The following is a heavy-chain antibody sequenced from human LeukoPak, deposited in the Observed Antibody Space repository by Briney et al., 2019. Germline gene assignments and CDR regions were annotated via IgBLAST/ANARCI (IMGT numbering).Heavy chain of an antibody. CDR1: GGSISNYY. J-gene: IGHJ4*02. V-gene: IGHV4-59*01. Sequence: SETLSLTCTVSGGSISNYYWSWIRQPPGKGLEWIGYIYSSGSTNYNPSLKSRVTISVDTSKNQFSLKLSSVTAADTAVYYCARFAYCGGHCWYYFDYWGQGSLVTVSS. CDR2: IYSSGST. D-gene: IGHD2-21*02. CDR3: ARFAYCGGHCWYYFDY.